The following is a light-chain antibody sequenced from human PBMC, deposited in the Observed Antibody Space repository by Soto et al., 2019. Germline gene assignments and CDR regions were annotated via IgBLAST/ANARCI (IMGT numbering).Light chain of an antibody. CDR2: STC. J-gene: IGLJ3*02. V-gene: IGLV7-43*01. CDR3: QAYDNSLGVFVL. Sequence: QTVVTQEPSLTVSPGGTVTLTCASSTGAVTSGYYPNWFQQKPGQAPRALIYSTCKKHSWTPARFSGSLLGGKAALTLSGVQSEDEADYYCQAYDNSLGVFVLFGGGTQLTVL. CDR1: TGAVTSGYY.